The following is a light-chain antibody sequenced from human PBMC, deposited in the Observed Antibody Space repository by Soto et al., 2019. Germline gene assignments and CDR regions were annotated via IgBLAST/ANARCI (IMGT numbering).Light chain of an antibody. CDR3: QQSYSTPHRT. CDR1: QSMSSY. CDR2: AAS. Sequence: DIQMTQSPSSLSASVGDRVTITCRASQSMSSYLNWYQQKPGKAPKLLIYAASSLQSGVPSRFSGSGSGTDFTLTISSLQPEDFATYYCQQSYSTPHRTFGQGTKLEIK. V-gene: IGKV1-39*01. J-gene: IGKJ2*02.